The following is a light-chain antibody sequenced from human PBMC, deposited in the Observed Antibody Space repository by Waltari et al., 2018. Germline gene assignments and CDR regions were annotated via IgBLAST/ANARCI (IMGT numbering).Light chain of an antibody. V-gene: IGKV2-28*01. CDR2: LGS. J-gene: IGKJ5*01. Sequence: DIVMTLSPLSLPVTPGEPASISCRSSQSLLHSNGYNYLDWYLQKPGQSPQLLIYLGSNRASGVPDRFGGSGSGTDFTLKISRVEAEDVGVYYCMQALQTITFGQGTRLEIK. CDR3: MQALQTIT. CDR1: QSLLHSNGYNY.